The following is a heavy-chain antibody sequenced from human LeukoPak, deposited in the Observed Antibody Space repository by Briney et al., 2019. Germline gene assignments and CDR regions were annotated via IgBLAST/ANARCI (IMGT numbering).Heavy chain of an antibody. Sequence: SETLSLTCTVSGGSISSYYWSWIRQPPGKGLEWIGYIYYSGSTNYNPSLKSRVTISVDTSKNQFSLKLSSVTAADTAVYYCARLSQGCSYGLGDYYYGMDVWGQGTTVTVSS. J-gene: IGHJ6*02. CDR2: IYYSGST. CDR3: ARLSQGCSYGLGDYYYGMDV. D-gene: IGHD5-18*01. CDR1: GGSISSYY. V-gene: IGHV4-59*08.